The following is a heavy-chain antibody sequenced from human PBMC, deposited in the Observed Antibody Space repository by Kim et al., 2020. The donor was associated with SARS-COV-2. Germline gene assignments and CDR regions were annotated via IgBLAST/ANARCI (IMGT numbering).Heavy chain of an antibody. Sequence: SETLSLTCAVYGGSFSGYYWSWIHQPPGKGLEWIGEINHSGSTNYNPSLKSRVTISVDTSKNQFSLKLSSVTAADTAVYYCARVLGNIFGVVITAPHYYYYMDVWGKGTTVTVSS. CDR1: GGSFSGYY. V-gene: IGHV4-34*01. D-gene: IGHD3-3*01. J-gene: IGHJ6*03. CDR3: ARVLGNIFGVVITAPHYYYYMDV. CDR2: INHSGST.